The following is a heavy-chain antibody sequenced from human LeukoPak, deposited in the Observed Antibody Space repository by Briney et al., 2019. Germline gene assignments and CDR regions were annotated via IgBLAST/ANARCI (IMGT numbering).Heavy chain of an antibody. J-gene: IGHJ4*02. CDR2: ISYDGSNK. Sequence: GGSLRLSCAASGFTFSSSAMHWVRQAPGKGLEWVAVISYDGSNKYYADSVKGRFTISRGNSKNTLYLQMNSLRAEDTAVYYCARVGYGGDTTNFDYWGQGTLVTVSS. V-gene: IGHV3-30-3*01. D-gene: IGHD2-21*01. CDR3: ARVGYGGDTTNFDY. CDR1: GFTFSSSA.